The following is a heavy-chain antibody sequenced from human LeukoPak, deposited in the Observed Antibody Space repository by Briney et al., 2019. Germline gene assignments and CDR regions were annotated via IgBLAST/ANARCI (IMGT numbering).Heavy chain of an antibody. CDR1: GGSISNSNYY. CDR2: IYYSGST. D-gene: IGHD6-19*01. V-gene: IGHV4-39*07. J-gene: IGHJ4*02. Sequence: SETLSLTCIVSGGSISNSNYYWGWIRQPPGKGLEWIGIIYYSGSTYYNPSLKSRVTISVDTSKNQFSLNLSSVTAADTAVYYCVRVRAQQWLPDYWGQGTLVTVSS. CDR3: VRVRAQQWLPDY.